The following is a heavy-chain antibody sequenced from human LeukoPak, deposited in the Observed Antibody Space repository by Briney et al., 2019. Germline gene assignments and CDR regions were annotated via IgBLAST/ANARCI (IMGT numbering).Heavy chain of an antibody. D-gene: IGHD2-8*02. Sequence: SETLSLTCTVSGGSISSGSYYWSWIRQPAGKGLEWIGRIYTSGSTNYNPSLKSRVTISVDTSKNQFSLKLSSVTAADTAVYYCARGGYHAYCLDYWGQGSLVTVSS. CDR1: GGSISSGSYY. V-gene: IGHV4-61*02. J-gene: IGHJ4*02. CDR3: ARGGYHAYCLDY. CDR2: IYTSGST.